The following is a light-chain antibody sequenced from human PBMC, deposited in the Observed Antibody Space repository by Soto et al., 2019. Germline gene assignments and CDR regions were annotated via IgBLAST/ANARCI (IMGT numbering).Light chain of an antibody. CDR3: QQSYSSPPT. Sequence: EKALTQSPVTLSLSPGERATLSCRASQSVSSNLAWYQQRPGQAPRLLIYGASTRASGVPDRFSGSGSGTEFILTISSLQSEDSAVYYCQQSYSSPPTFGQGTKVEIK. CDR1: QSVSSN. CDR2: GAS. V-gene: IGKV3-15*01. J-gene: IGKJ1*01.